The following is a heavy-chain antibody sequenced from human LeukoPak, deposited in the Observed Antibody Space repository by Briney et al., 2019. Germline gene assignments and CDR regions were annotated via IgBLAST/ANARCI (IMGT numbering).Heavy chain of an antibody. CDR2: INHSGST. CDR3: ARVVEMATIAEFDY. CDR1: GGSFSGYY. D-gene: IGHD5-24*01. Sequence: PSETLSLTCAVYGGSFSGYYWSWIRQPPGKGLEWIGEINHSGSTNYNPSLKSRVTISVDTSKNQFSLKLSSVTAADTAVYYCARVVEMATIAEFDYWGQGTLVTVSS. V-gene: IGHV4-34*01. J-gene: IGHJ4*02.